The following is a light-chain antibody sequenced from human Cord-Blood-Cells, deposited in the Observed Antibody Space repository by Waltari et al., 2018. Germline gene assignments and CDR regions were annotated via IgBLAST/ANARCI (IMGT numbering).Light chain of an antibody. Sequence: DIKMTQSPSSLSASVGDRVTITCRASQSISSYLNWYQQKPGKAPKLLIYAASSLQSGVPSRFSGGGSGTDFTLTISSLQPEDFATYYCQQSYSTPYTFGQGTKLEIK. J-gene: IGKJ2*01. CDR3: QQSYSTPYT. CDR2: AAS. CDR1: QSISSY. V-gene: IGKV1-39*01.